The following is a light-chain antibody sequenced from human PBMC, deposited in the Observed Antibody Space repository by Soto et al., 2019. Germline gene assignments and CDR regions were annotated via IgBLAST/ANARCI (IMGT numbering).Light chain of an antibody. CDR1: QSVSSY. V-gene: IGKV3-15*01. CDR3: QQYNNWPPTWT. Sequence: EIVLTQSPSTLSLSPGERSTLSCIAVQSVSSYLAWYQQKPGQAPRLLIYGVSTRATDIPARFSGSGSGTEFTLTISSLQSEDFAVYYCQQYNNWPPTWTFGQGTKVDI. CDR2: GVS. J-gene: IGKJ1*01.